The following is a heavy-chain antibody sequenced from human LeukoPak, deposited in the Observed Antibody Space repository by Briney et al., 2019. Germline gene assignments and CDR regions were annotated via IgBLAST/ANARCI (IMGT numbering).Heavy chain of an antibody. D-gene: IGHD3-16*01. Sequence: SETLSLTCTVSGGSISSRSYYWGWIRQPPGKGLEWIGSIYYSGSTYYNPSLKSRVTISVDTSKNQFSLKLSSVTAADTAVYYCTPGPGGAFDIWGQGTMVTVSS. V-gene: IGHV4-39*01. CDR3: TPGPGGAFDI. CDR1: GGSISSRSYY. J-gene: IGHJ3*02. CDR2: IYYSGST.